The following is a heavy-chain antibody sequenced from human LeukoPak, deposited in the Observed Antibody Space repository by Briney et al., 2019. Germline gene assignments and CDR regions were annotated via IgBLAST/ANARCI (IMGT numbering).Heavy chain of an antibody. V-gene: IGHV4-4*07. CDR2: MSISGNT. CDR1: GGSISSHY. J-gene: IGHJ4*02. D-gene: IGHD3-22*01. CDR3: ARQRSGSYVYFDF. Sequence: NPSETLSLTCTISGGSISSHYYSWIRQPAGKGLEWIGRMSISGNTNYNPSLKSRVTISVENSKNQFSLKLGSVTAADTAMYYCARQRSGSYVYFDFWGQGTLVTVSS.